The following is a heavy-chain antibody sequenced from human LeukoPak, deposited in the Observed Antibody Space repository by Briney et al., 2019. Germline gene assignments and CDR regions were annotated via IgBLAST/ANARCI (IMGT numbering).Heavy chain of an antibody. D-gene: IGHD6-19*01. Sequence: SETLSLTCAVYGGSFSGYYWSWIRQPPGKGLEWIGEINHSGSTNYNPSLKSRVTISVDTSKNQFSLKLSSVTAADTAVYYCARDSSVAGFKYYFDYWGQGTLVTVSS. CDR1: GGSFSGYY. V-gene: IGHV4-34*01. CDR2: INHSGST. J-gene: IGHJ4*02. CDR3: ARDSSVAGFKYYFDY.